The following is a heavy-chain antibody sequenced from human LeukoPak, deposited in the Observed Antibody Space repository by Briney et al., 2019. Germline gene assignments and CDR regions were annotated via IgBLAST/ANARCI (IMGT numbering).Heavy chain of an antibody. V-gene: IGHV3-48*01. D-gene: IGHD5-24*01. CDR3: ARDYKYAFDN. J-gene: IGHJ4*02. Sequence: PGGSLRLSCAASGFTFSDCMNWVRQAPGKGLEWISYIGIDSGNTNYGDSVTGRFTISGDKAKNSVYLQMNSLRVEDTAVYYCARDYKYAFDNWGQGTLVTVSS. CDR1: GFTFSDC. CDR2: IGIDSGNT.